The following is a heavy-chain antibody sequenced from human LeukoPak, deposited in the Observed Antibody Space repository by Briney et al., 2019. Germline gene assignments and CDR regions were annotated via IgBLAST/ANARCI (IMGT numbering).Heavy chain of an antibody. CDR2: VNPRSGNA. V-gene: IGHV1-8*03. CDR3: TKRGRDWGPFDY. D-gene: IGHD7-27*01. J-gene: IGHJ4*02. CDR1: GYTFINYN. Sequence: ASVKVSCKASGYTFINYNINWVRQATGQGLEWMGWVNPRSGNAGYLQKFQGRLTITRDTSVDTAYMDLSSLSSEDTAVYYCTKRGRDWGPFDYWGQGALVTVSS.